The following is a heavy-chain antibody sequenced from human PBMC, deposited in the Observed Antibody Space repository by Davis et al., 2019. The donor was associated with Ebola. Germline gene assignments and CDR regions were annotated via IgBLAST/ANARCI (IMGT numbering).Heavy chain of an antibody. D-gene: IGHD3-3*01. Sequence: AASVKVSCKASGGTFSSYAISWVRQAPGQGLEWMGRIIPILGIANYAQKFQGRVTMTRNTSISTAYMELSSLRSEDTAVYYCARGITIFGVVIIRGDWFDPWGQGTLVTVSS. CDR2: IIPILGIA. J-gene: IGHJ5*02. V-gene: IGHV1-69*04. CDR3: ARGITIFGVVIIRGDWFDP. CDR1: GGTFSSYA.